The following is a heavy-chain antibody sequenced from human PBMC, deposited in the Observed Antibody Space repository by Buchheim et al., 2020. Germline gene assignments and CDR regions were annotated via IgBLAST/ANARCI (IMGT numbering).Heavy chain of an antibody. J-gene: IGHJ6*02. Sequence: QLQLQESGPGLVKPSETLSLTCTVSGGSISSSSYYWGWIRQPPGKGLEWIGSIYYSGSTYYNPSLKSRVTISVDTSKKQFSLKLSSVTAADTAVYYCARHDDFWSGYYTYYYYYGMDVWGQGTT. CDR1: GGSISSSSYY. CDR2: IYYSGST. V-gene: IGHV4-39*01. CDR3: ARHDDFWSGYYTYYYYYGMDV. D-gene: IGHD3-3*01.